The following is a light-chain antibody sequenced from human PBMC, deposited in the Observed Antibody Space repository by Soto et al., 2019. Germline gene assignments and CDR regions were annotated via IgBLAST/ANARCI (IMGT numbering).Light chain of an antibody. CDR1: SSDVGAYRH. J-gene: IGLJ1*01. CDR3: SAYTTSRSYI. Sequence: QSALTQHASVSGSPGQAITISCTGTSSDVGAYRHVSWHQQYPGKAPKLMIYDVSDRPSGVSYRFSGSKSGNTASLTISGLQAEDEADYYCSAYTTSRSYIFGSGTKVTVL. V-gene: IGLV2-14*01. CDR2: DVS.